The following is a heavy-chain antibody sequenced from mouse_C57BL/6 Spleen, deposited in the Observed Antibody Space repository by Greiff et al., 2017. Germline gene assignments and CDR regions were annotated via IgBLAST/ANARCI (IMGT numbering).Heavy chain of an antibody. CDR2: INYDGSST. Sequence: DVKLVESEGGLVQPGSSMKLSCTASGFTFSDYYMAWVRQVPEKGLEWVANINYDGSSTYYLDSLKSRFIISRDNAKNILYLQMSSLKSEDTATYYCARDQRFDYWGQGTTLTVSS. J-gene: IGHJ2*01. CDR3: ARDQRFDY. V-gene: IGHV5-16*01. CDR1: GFTFSDYY.